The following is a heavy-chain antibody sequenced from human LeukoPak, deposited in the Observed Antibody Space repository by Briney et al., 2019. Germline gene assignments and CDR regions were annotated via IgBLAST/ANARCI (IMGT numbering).Heavy chain of an antibody. D-gene: IGHD5-18*01. Sequence: GGSLRLSCAASGFSFSTYAMHWVRQAPGKGLEWVAVISLDGRNEYYADSVKGRFTISRDNSKNTLYLQMNSLRAEDTTVYYCARSRGYNYGYWSYFDYWGQGALVTVSS. CDR1: GFSFSTYA. J-gene: IGHJ4*02. CDR2: ISLDGRNE. V-gene: IGHV3-30*04. CDR3: ARSRGYNYGYWSYFDY.